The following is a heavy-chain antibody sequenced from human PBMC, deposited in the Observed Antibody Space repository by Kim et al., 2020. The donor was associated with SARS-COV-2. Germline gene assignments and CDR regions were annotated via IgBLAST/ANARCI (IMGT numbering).Heavy chain of an antibody. CDR1: GFTFSSYS. V-gene: IGHV3-48*04. CDR2: ISSSSSTI. Sequence: GGSLRLSCAASGFTFSSYSMNWVRQAPGKGLEWVSYISSSSSTIYYADSVKGRFTISRDNAKNSLYLQMNSLRAEDTAVYYCARDYYDSSGYHPFKVWGQGTTVTVSS. CDR3: ARDYYDSSGYHPFKV. D-gene: IGHD3-22*01. J-gene: IGHJ6*02.